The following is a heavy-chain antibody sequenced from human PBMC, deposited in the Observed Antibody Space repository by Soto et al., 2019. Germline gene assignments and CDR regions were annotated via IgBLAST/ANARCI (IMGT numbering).Heavy chain of an antibody. CDR1: GYTFTSYA. Sequence: GASVKVSCKASGYTFTSYAMHWVRQAPGQRLEWMGWINAGNGNTKYSQKFQGRVTITGDTSASTAYMELSSLRSEDTAVYYCARGEGTYYDFWSGYYTGGSFDYWRQGTLVTVSS. D-gene: IGHD3-3*01. CDR3: ARGEGTYYDFWSGYYTGGSFDY. CDR2: INAGNGNT. J-gene: IGHJ4*02. V-gene: IGHV1-3*01.